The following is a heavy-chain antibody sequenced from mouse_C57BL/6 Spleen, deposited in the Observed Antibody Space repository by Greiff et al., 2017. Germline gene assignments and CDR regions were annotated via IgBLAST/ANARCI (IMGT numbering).Heavy chain of an antibody. CDR2: IDPETGGT. Sequence: QVQLQQSGAELVRPGASVTLSCKASGYTFTGYGMHWVKQTPVHGLEWIGAIDPETGGTAYNQKFKGKAILTADKSSSTAYMQLRSLTSEDSAVYYCTSRSSRDDGFFDYWGQGTTVTVSS. CDR3: TSRSSRDDGFFDY. CDR1: GYTFTGYG. D-gene: IGHD2-3*01. J-gene: IGHJ2*01. V-gene: IGHV1-15*01.